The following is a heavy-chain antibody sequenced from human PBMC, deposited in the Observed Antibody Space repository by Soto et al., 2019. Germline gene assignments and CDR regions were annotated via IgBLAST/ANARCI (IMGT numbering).Heavy chain of an antibody. J-gene: IGHJ6*02. CDR3: VRDLQGLLYYDYGMDV. CDR2: INTDGSSI. D-gene: IGHD2-21*02. V-gene: IGHV3-74*01. Sequence: GGSMRLSCAASGFSFSSYWMHWVRQAPGKGLVWVSRINTDGSSIRYADSVKGRYTISRDNAKNSLYLQMNSLRAEDTAVYYCVRDLQGLLYYDYGMDVWGQGTTVTVSS. CDR1: GFSFSSYW.